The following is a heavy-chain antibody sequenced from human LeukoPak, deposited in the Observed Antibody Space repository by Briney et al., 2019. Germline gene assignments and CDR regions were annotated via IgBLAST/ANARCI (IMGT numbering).Heavy chain of an antibody. Sequence: AGGSLRLSCAASGFTFTTFWMNWVRQAPGEGLVWVSLINTDGRTTTYADSVKGRFTISRDNAKNTLYLQMNSLRAEDTAVYYCARDLHGSPDRWGQGTLVTVSS. CDR3: ARDLHGSPDR. J-gene: IGHJ4*02. D-gene: IGHD2-2*03. CDR1: GFTFTTFW. V-gene: IGHV3-74*01. CDR2: INTDGRTT.